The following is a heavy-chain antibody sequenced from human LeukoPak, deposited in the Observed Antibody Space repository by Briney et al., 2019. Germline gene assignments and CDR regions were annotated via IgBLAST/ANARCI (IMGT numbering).Heavy chain of an antibody. D-gene: IGHD1-26*01. CDR1: GFTLRSYW. V-gene: IGHV3-7*05. Sequence: GGSLRLSCAASGFTLRSYWMSWVRQAPGKGLEWVANINQDGSEKYYVDSVKGRFTISRDNAQNSLYLQMNSLRAEDTAVYYCARDKVVGATYFDSWGQGTLVTASS. J-gene: IGHJ4*02. CDR2: INQDGSEK. CDR3: ARDKVVGATYFDS.